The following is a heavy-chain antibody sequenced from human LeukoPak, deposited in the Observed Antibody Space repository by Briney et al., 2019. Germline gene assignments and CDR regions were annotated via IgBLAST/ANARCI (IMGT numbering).Heavy chain of an antibody. Sequence: SETLSLTCTVSGGSISSSSYYWGWIRQPPGKGLEWIGSIYYSGSTYYNPSLKSRVTISVDTSKNQFSLKLSSVTAADTAVYYCKGIWVEQQLVTHYYYYYMDVWGKGTTVTVSS. CDR3: KGIWVEQQLVTHYYYYYMDV. J-gene: IGHJ6*03. V-gene: IGHV4-39*01. CDR2: IYYSGST. CDR1: GGSISSSSYY. D-gene: IGHD6-6*01.